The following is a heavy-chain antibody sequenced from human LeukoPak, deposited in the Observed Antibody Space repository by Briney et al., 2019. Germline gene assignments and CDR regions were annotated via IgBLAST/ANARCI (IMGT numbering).Heavy chain of an antibody. CDR1: GGSISSSSYY. CDR3: ARGDSLRGLSYYYMDV. J-gene: IGHJ6*03. Sequence: SETLSLTCTVSGGSISSSSYYWGWIRQPPGKGLEWIGSIYYSGITYYNPSLRSRVTISVDTSKNQFSLRLSSVTATDTAVYYCARGDSLRGLSYYYMDVWGKGTTVTVSS. V-gene: IGHV4-39*01. D-gene: IGHD2-8*01. CDR2: IYYSGIT.